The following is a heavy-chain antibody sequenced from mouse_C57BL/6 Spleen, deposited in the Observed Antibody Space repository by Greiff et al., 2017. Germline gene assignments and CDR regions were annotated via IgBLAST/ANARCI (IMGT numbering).Heavy chain of an antibody. CDR1: GYSFTDYN. J-gene: IGHJ3*01. D-gene: IGHD2-1*01. CDR2: INPNYGTT. V-gene: IGHV1-39*01. CDR3: VYGNYVPFAY. Sequence: EVQLQQSGPELVKPGASVKISCTASGYSFTDYNMNWVQQSTGKSLEWIGVINPNYGTTSYNQTFKGTATLTVDQSSSTAYMQLNSLTSEDSAVYCCVYGNYVPFAYWGQGTLVTVSA.